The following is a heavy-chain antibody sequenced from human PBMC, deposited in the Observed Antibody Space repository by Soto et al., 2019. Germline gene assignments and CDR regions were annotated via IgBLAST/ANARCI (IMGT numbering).Heavy chain of an antibody. J-gene: IGHJ3*02. CDR3: ARASNLHVFDI. CDR1: GASFGPYY. CDR2: TNHRGST. V-gene: IGHV4-34*02. Sequence: QVQLQQWGAGLLKPSETLSLTCDVYGASFGPYYWAWIRQPPGKGLEWIGETNHRGSTSYNPSLTNRVTISADTSKSQFSLRLTSVTAADTAVFYCARASNLHVFDIWGQGTVVTVS.